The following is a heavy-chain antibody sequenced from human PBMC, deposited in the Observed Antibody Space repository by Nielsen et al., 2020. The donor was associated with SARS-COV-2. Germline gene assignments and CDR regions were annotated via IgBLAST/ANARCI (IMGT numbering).Heavy chain of an antibody. V-gene: IGHV3-23*01. Sequence: GESLKISCAASGFTFSSYAMSWVRQAPGKGLEWVSAISGSGGSTYYADSVKGRFTISRDNSKNTLYLQMNSLRAEDTAVYYCARDPHYDSSGYNWYFDLWGRGTLVTVSS. CDR1: GFTFSSYA. CDR3: ARDPHYDSSGYNWYFDL. D-gene: IGHD3-22*01. J-gene: IGHJ2*01. CDR2: ISGSGGST.